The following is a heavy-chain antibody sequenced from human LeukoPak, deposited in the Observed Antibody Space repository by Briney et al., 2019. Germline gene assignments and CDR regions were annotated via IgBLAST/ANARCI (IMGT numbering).Heavy chain of an antibody. D-gene: IGHD2-2*02. CDR3: ARDQCNSTSCYNTY. CDR2: ISSSGSYI. Sequence: GGSLRLSCAASGFTFSSYSMNWVRQAPGKGLEWVSSISSSGSYIYYADSVKGRFTISRDNAKNSLYLQMNSLRAEDTAVYYCARDQCNSTSCYNTYWGQGTLVTVSS. CDR1: GFTFSSYS. J-gene: IGHJ4*02. V-gene: IGHV3-21*01.